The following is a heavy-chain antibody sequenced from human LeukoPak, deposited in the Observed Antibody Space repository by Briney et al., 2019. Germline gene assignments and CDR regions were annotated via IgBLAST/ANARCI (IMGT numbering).Heavy chain of an antibody. CDR3: ARQYYYGSGSYSYAFDI. Sequence: SETLSLTCAVYGGSFSGYYWSWIRQPPGKGLEWIGEINHSGSTNYNPSLKSRVTISVDRSKNQFPLKLSSVTAADTAVYYCARQYYYGSGSYSYAFDIWGQGTMVTVSS. J-gene: IGHJ3*02. CDR2: INHSGST. CDR1: GGSFSGYY. D-gene: IGHD3-10*01. V-gene: IGHV4-34*01.